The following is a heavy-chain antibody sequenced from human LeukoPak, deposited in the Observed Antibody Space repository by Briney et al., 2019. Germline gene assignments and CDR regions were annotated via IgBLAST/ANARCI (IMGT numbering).Heavy chain of an antibody. D-gene: IGHD5-12*01. CDR3: AKVRGGYDAAGWFDP. V-gene: IGHV3-23*01. Sequence: GGSLRLSCAASGFTFSIYAMSWVRQAPGKGLEWVSAISGSGGSTYYADSVKGRFTISRDNSKNTLYLQMNSLRAEDTAVYYCAKVRGGYDAAGWFDPWGQGTLVTVSS. J-gene: IGHJ5*02. CDR2: ISGSGGST. CDR1: GFTFSIYA.